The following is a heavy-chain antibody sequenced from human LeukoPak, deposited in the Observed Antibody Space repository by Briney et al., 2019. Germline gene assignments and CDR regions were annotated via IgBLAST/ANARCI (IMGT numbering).Heavy chain of an antibody. CDR2: ISYDGSTK. CDR1: GFTFSSYA. J-gene: IGHJ4*02. V-gene: IGHV3-30*14. Sequence: GGSLRLSCAASGFTFSSYAIHWVRQAPGKGLEWVALISYDGSTKYSTDSVKGRFTISRDNSKNTLYLQMNSLRAEDTAVYYCARDSSQYSSGFYDYWGQGTLVTVSS. D-gene: IGHD3-22*01. CDR3: ARDSSQYSSGFYDY.